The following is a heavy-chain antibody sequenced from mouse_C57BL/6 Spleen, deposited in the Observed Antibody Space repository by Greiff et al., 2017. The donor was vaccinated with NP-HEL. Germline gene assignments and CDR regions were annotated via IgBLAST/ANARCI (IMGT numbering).Heavy chain of an antibody. CDR2: ISDGGSYT. V-gene: IGHV5-4*01. D-gene: IGHD1-1*01. CDR3: ARDRAILLRMDAMDY. J-gene: IGHJ4*01. CDR1: GFTFSSYA. Sequence: EVKLMESGGGLVKPGGSLKLSCAASGFTFSSYAMSWVRQTPEKRLEWVATISDGGSYTYYPDNVQGRFTISRDNAKNNLYLQMSHLKSEDTAMYYCARDRAILLRMDAMDYWGQGTSVTVSA.